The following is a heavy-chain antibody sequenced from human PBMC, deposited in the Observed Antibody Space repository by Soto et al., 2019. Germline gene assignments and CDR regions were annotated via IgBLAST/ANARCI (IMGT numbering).Heavy chain of an antibody. D-gene: IGHD1-7*01. CDR1: GFTFSGSA. CDR3: TSERYNWNYIESHDVFDI. J-gene: IGHJ3*02. CDR2: IRSKANSYAT. Sequence: GGSLRLSCAASGFTFSGSAMHWVRQASGKGLEWVGRIRSKANSYATAYAASVKGRFTISRDDSKNTAYLQMNSLKTEDTAVYYCTSERYNWNYIESHDVFDICGQGTMVT. V-gene: IGHV3-73*01.